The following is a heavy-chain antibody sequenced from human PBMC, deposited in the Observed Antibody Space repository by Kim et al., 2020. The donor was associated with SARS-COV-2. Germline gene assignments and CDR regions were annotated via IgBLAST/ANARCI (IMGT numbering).Heavy chain of an antibody. CDR3: ARDYPLYSSGWYFSVPNWYFDL. CDR1: GYTFTSYA. J-gene: IGHJ2*01. CDR2: INTNTGNP. Sequence: ASVKVSCKASGYTFTSYAMNWVRQAPGQGLEWMGWINTNTGNPTYAQGFTGRFVFSLDTSVSTAYLQISSLKAEDTAVYYCARDYPLYSSGWYFSVPNWYFDLWGRGTLVTVSS. D-gene: IGHD6-19*01. V-gene: IGHV7-4-1*02.